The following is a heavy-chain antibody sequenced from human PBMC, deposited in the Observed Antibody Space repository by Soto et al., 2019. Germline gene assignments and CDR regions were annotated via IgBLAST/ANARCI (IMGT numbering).Heavy chain of an antibody. CDR3: ARGVAGPLNWFDP. V-gene: IGHV1-3*01. CDR1: GYTFTSYA. D-gene: IGHD6-19*01. J-gene: IGHJ5*02. Sequence: QVQLVQSGAEVKKPGASVKVSCKASGYTFTSYAMHWVRQAPGQRLEWMGWINAGNGNTKYSQKFQGRVTITRETSASTGYMELSSLRSEATAVYYCARGVAGPLNWFDPWGQGTLVTVSS. CDR2: INAGNGNT.